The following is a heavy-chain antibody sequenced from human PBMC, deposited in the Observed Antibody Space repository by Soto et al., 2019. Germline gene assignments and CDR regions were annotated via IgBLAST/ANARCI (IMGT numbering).Heavy chain of an antibody. D-gene: IGHD5-18*01. V-gene: IGHV3-53*01. CDR3: ATGGDTAKDGY. CDR1: VFTDTEHH. J-gene: IGHJ4*02. Sequence: AHRVESRGGLVQRGGPQTLLCAVSVFTDTEHHKTWVPHAPGGGAGWVSTIYYNGNTFHADSVWGRFTISRDTSKNMLYLQMNSLRAEDTAVYYCATGGDTAKDGYWGQGTLVTVSS. CDR2: IYYNGNT.